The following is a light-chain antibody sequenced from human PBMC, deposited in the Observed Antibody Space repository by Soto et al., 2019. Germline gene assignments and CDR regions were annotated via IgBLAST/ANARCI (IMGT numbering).Light chain of an antibody. CDR3: SSHTSTSTPYV. CDR2: EVS. V-gene: IGLV2-14*01. Sequence: QSALTQPASVSGSPGQSITISCSGTYNLVSWYQQHPGKAPKLMIYEVSDRPSGVSNRFSGSKSGNTASLTISGLQAEDEADYYCSSHTSTSTPYVFGTGTKLTVL. J-gene: IGLJ1*01. CDR1: YNL.